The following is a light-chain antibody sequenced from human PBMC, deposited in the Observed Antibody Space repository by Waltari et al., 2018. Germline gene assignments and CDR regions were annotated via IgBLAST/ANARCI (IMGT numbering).Light chain of an antibody. J-gene: IGKJ4*01. CDR1: QDIRNY. Sequence: DIQMTQSPSFLSASIGDRVTITCQANQDIRNYLNWYQQKPGKAPKPLIYDASNLETGAPARFSGSGFGTHFTFTISSLQPEDIATYFCQQYDRLVLIFGGGTKVEL. CDR2: DAS. CDR3: QQYDRLVLI. V-gene: IGKV1-33*01.